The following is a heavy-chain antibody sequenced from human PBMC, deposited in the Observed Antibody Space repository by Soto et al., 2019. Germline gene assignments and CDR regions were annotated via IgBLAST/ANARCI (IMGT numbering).Heavy chain of an antibody. V-gene: IGHV4-30-2*01. D-gene: IGHD3-3*01. CDR2: LYHSGST. Sequence: QVQLQESGSGLVKPSQTLSLTCTVSGGSISSGGYSWSWIRQPPGKGLEWIGYLYHSGSTYYNPSLESRVTISVDRSKNQFSLKLSSVTAADTAVYYCARDSDDFWGGYSTWGQGTLVTVSS. CDR3: ARDSDDFWGGYST. CDR1: GGSISSGGYS. J-gene: IGHJ4*02.